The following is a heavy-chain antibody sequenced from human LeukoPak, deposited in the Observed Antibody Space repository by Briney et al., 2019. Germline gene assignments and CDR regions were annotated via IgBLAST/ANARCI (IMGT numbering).Heavy chain of an antibody. CDR2: INHSGST. J-gene: IGHJ5*02. V-gene: IGHV4-34*01. Sequence: SETLSLTCAVYGGSFSGYYWSWIRQPPGKGLEWIGEINHSGSTNYNPSLKSRVTISVDTSKNHFSLRLRSVTAADTAVYYCARRGPVYSTSWYQSTWGQGTLVTVSS. CDR1: GGSFSGYY. CDR3: ARRGPVYSTSWYQST. D-gene: IGHD6-13*01.